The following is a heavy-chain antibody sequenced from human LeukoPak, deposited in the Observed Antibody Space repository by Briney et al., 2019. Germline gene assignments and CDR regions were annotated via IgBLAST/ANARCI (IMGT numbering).Heavy chain of an antibody. D-gene: IGHD2-15*01. Sequence: SETLSLTCTVSGGSISSSSYYWGWIRQPPGKGLEWIGSIYYSGSTYYNPSLKSRVTISVDTSKNQFSLKLSSVTAADTAVYYCARQKHGYCSGGSCYSDYFDYWGQGTLVTVSS. CDR1: GGSISSSSYY. J-gene: IGHJ4*02. CDR2: IYYSGST. V-gene: IGHV4-39*01. CDR3: ARQKHGYCSGGSCYSDYFDY.